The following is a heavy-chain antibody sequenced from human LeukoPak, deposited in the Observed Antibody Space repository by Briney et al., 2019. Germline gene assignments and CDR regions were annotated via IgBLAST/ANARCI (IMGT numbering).Heavy chain of an antibody. J-gene: IGHJ4*02. D-gene: IGHD3-10*01. CDR3: ARLVPPSGSGSPQPHHFDS. Sequence: PSETLSLTCSVSGDSISRSNYYWGWIRQPPGKGLEWIGSIYYRRRDDYNPSLKSRVTISVDTSKNQLSLNLSSVTAADTALYYCARLVPPSGSGSPQPHHFDSWGQATLVIVSS. CDR1: GDSISRSNYY. V-gene: IGHV4-39*01. CDR2: IYYRRRD.